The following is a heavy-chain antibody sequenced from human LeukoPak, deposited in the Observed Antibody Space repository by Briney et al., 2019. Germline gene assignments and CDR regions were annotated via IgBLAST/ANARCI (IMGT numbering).Heavy chain of an antibody. CDR1: GGTFSSYA. Sequence: SVKVSCKASGGTFSSYAISWVRQAPGQGLEWMGRIIPIFGTANYAQKFQGRVTITTDESTSTAYMELSSLRSEDTAVYYCARDLAYCGGDCYWYYFDYWGQGTLVTVTS. J-gene: IGHJ4*02. CDR2: IIPIFGTA. V-gene: IGHV1-69*05. CDR3: ARDLAYCGGDCYWYYFDY. D-gene: IGHD2-21*02.